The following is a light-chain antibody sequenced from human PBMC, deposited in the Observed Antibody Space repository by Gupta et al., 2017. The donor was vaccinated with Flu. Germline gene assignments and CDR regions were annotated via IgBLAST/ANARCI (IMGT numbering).Light chain of an antibody. CDR2: NSD. V-gene: IGLV1-44*01. CDR1: SSNIGSNT. J-gene: IGLJ2*01. Sequence: QSVLTQPPSASGTPGQMVTISCSGRSSNIGSNTVNWYQQLPGTAPKLLIYNSDQRPSGVPDRFSGSESGTSASLAISGLQAEEEADYYCAAWDDSMNGLVFGGGTKLTVL. CDR3: AAWDDSMNGLV.